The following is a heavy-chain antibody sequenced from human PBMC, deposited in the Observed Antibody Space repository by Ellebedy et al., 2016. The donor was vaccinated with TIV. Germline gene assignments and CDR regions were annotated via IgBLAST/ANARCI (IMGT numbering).Heavy chain of an antibody. D-gene: IGHD1-26*01. V-gene: IGHV3-48*03. CDR3: ARDRGGSYFDY. CDR2: ISSSGGTI. CDR1: GFTFRSYE. J-gene: IGHJ4*02. Sequence: PGGSLRLSCAASGFTFRSYEMSWVRQAPGKGLEWVLYISSSGGTIYSADSVKGRFAISRDNAKNALYRQMNSLRAEDTALYYCARDRGGSYFDYWGQGALVTVSS.